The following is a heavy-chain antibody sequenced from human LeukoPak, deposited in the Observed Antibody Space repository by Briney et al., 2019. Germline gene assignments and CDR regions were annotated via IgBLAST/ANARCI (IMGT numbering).Heavy chain of an antibody. Sequence: ASVKVFCKASGDTFSSYTISWVRQAPGQGLEWMGRIIPILGIANYAQKFQGRVTITADKSTSTAYMELSSLRSEDTAVYYCALRYNWNDVLLDYWGQGTLVTVSS. CDR2: IIPILGIA. V-gene: IGHV1-69*02. D-gene: IGHD1-20*01. CDR3: ALRYNWNDVLLDY. J-gene: IGHJ4*02. CDR1: GDTFSSYT.